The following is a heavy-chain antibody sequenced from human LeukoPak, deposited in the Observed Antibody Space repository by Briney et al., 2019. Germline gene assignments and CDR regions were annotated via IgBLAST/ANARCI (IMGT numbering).Heavy chain of an antibody. CDR2: ISYNGSNK. Sequence: GGSLRLSCAASGFTFSSYGMHWVRQAPGKGLEWVAVISYNGSNKYYADSVKGRFTISRDNSKSTLYLQMNSLRAEDTAVYYCAKGIAAADYWGQGTLVTVSS. D-gene: IGHD6-13*01. CDR1: GFTFSSYG. CDR3: AKGIAAADY. V-gene: IGHV3-30*18. J-gene: IGHJ4*02.